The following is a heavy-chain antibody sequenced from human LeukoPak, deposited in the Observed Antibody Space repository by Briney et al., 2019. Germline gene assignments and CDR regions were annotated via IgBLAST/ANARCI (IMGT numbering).Heavy chain of an antibody. D-gene: IGHD6-6*01. J-gene: IGHJ4*02. CDR1: GGSFSGYY. CDR2: INHSGST. CDR3: ARDRVYFDY. Sequence: SETLSLTRAVYGGSFSGYYWSWIRQPPGKGLEWIGEINHSGSTNYNPSLKSRVTISVDTSKNQFSLKLSSVTAADTAVYYCARDRVYFDYWGQGTLVTVSS. V-gene: IGHV4-34*01.